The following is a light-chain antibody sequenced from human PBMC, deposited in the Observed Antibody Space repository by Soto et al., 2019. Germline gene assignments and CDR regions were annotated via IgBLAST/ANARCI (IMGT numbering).Light chain of an antibody. CDR3: QQYNNSPQT. CDR2: GAS. Sequence: EIVMTQSPATLSVSPGERATLSCRASQSVSSNLAWYQQKPGQAPRLLIYGASTRATGIPARFSGSGSGTEFTLTISSLQSEDFAVYYCQQYNNSPQTFCQGTKVEIK. V-gene: IGKV3-15*01. J-gene: IGKJ1*01. CDR1: QSVSSN.